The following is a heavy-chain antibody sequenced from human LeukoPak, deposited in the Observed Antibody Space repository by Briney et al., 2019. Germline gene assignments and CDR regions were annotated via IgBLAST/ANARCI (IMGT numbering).Heavy chain of an antibody. Sequence: GGSPRLSCAASLVTFSSYEMNCVCDGPGGGLECGSYISSSGSTIYYADSVKGRFTISRDNAKNSLYLEMNGLRAEDTAVYYCARGAEDYWGQGTLVTVSS. CDR2: ISSSGSTI. CDR1: LVTFSSYE. J-gene: IGHJ4*02. V-gene: IGHV3-48*03. CDR3: ARGAEDY.